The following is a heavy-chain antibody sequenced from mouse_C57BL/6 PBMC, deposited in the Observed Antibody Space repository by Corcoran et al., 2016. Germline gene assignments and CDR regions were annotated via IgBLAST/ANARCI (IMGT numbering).Heavy chain of an antibody. Sequence: ELQLQQSGPGLVKPGATVNISCKASGYTFTDYHKNWVKQSHEKSLEWIGDINPNNGGTSYNQKFKGKATLTGDKSSSTAYMELRSLTSEDSAVVYCARRYYGSRYYFDYWGQGTTLTVSS. CDR3: ARRYYGSRYYFDY. D-gene: IGHD1-1*01. J-gene: IGHJ2*01. CDR2: INPNNGGT. V-gene: IGHV1-26*01. CDR1: GYTFTDYH.